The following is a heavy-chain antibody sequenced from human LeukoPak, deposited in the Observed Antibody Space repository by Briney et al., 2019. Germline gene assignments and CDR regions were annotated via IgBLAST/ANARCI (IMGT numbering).Heavy chain of an antibody. D-gene: IGHD2-21*01. CDR3: ARDRGGEDYPDY. J-gene: IGHJ4*02. CDR1: GFSFSTYA. CDR2: VSRSGTYT. V-gene: IGHV3-21*01. Sequence: GGSLRLSCAASGFSFSTYAMNWVRHAPGKGLEWVSCVSRSGTYTYYADPVKGRFTVSRYNAKDSMYLQMNSLRAEDTAVYYCARDRGGEDYPDYWGQGTLVIVSS.